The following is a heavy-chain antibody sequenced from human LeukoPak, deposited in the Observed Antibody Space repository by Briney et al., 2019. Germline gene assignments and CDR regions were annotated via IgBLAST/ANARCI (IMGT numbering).Heavy chain of an antibody. CDR1: GFTFSSYW. CDR3: ARGRPGYYYGMDV. Sequence: GGSLRLSCAASGFTFSSYWMHWVRQAPGKGLVWVSRINSDGSSTSYADSVKGRFTISRDNAKNTLYLQMNSLRAEDTAVYYCARGRPGYYYGMDVWDQGTTVTVSS. CDR2: INSDGSST. J-gene: IGHJ6*02. V-gene: IGHV3-74*01. D-gene: IGHD1-14*01.